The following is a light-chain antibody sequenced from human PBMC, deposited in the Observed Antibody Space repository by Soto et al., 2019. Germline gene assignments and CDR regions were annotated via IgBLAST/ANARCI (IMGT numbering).Light chain of an antibody. V-gene: IGKV3-15*01. J-gene: IGKJ1*01. CDR3: QQYNNWPPWT. CDR1: QSVSSN. Sequence: EIVMTQSPATLSVSPGERATLSCRASQSVSSNLAWYQQKPGQAPRLLIYGASTRATGIPARFSGSGSGTGFTLTISSLQSEDFAVYYCQQYNNWPPWTCGQGTKVEIK. CDR2: GAS.